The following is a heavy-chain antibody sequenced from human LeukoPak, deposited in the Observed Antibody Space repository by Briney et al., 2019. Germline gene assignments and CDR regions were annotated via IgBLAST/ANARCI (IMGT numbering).Heavy chain of an antibody. Sequence: GGSLRLSCAASGFSVSSCYMSWVRQAPGKGLEWVSVMTRGGTTHYADSVKGRFTISRDNSKNTLYLQMNSLRAEDTAVYYCARDYQLLPDYWGQGTLVTVSS. D-gene: IGHD2-2*01. J-gene: IGHJ4*02. V-gene: IGHV3-66*02. CDR2: MTRGGTT. CDR1: GFSVSSCY. CDR3: ARDYQLLPDY.